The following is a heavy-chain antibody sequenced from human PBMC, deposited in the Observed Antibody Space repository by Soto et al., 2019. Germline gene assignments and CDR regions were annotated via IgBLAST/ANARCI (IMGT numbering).Heavy chain of an antibody. V-gene: IGHV3-23*01. CDR2: IGASASST. Sequence: PGGSLRLSCSASGFTFSNYVMTWVRQAPGKGLEWVSAIGASASSTYYADSVRGRFTISRDNSKNTLYLQMNSLRAEDTAVYFCAKAGGGTFDYGVDVWGQGTTVTVAS. D-gene: IGHD3-16*01. CDR1: GFTFSNYV. J-gene: IGHJ6*02. CDR3: AKAGGGTFDYGVDV.